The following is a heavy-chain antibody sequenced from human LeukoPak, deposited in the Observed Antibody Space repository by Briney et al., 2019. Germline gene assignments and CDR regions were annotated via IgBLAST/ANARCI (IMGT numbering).Heavy chain of an antibody. CDR3: ARVESIWFGEFYFY. CDR1: GYTFTGYY. Sequence: GASVTVSCKASGYTFTGYYMHWVRQAPGQGLEWMGWINPNSGGTNYAQKFQGRVTMTRDTSISTAYMELSRLRSDDTAVYYCARVESIWFGEFYFYWGQGTLVTVSS. V-gene: IGHV1-2*02. D-gene: IGHD3-10*01. CDR2: INPNSGGT. J-gene: IGHJ4*02.